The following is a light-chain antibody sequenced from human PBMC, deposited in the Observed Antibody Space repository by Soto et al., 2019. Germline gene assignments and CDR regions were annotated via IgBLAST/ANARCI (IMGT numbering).Light chain of an antibody. CDR2: DVS. CDR3: RSYTSSSTWV. CDR1: SSDVGGYIY. V-gene: IGLV2-14*01. J-gene: IGLJ3*02. Sequence: QSALTQPASVSGSPGQSITISCTGTSSDVGGYIYVSWYQQHPGKAPKLMIYDVSNRPSGVSNRFSGSKSGNTASLTISGLQAEDEADYYCRSYTSSSTWVFGGGTKLTVL.